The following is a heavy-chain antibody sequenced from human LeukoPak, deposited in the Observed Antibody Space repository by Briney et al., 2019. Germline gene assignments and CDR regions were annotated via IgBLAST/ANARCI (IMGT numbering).Heavy chain of an antibody. CDR3: ARSKIDY. J-gene: IGHJ4*02. CDR1: GFTFSTYW. V-gene: IGHV3-7*01. Sequence: GGSLRLSCEASGFTFSTYWMMWVRQAPGKGLEWVANINEDGSEKYYADSVEGRFTISRDNAKNSLDLQMSSLNAEDTAVYYCARSKIDYWGQGTLVTVSS. CDR2: INEDGSEK. D-gene: IGHD4-11*01.